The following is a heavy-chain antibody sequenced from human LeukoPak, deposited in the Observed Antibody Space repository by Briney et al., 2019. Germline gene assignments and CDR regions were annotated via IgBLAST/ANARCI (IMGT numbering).Heavy chain of an antibody. CDR1: GGSISSYY. CDR2: IYYSGST. D-gene: IGHD3-22*01. Sequence: SETLSLTCTVSGGSISSYYWSWIRQTPGKGLERIGYIYYSGSTNYNPSLKSRVTISVDTSKNQFSLKLRSETAADTAVYYCARVTGYVIEDYFDYWGQGTLVTVSS. CDR3: ARVTGYVIEDYFDY. J-gene: IGHJ4*02. V-gene: IGHV4-59*01.